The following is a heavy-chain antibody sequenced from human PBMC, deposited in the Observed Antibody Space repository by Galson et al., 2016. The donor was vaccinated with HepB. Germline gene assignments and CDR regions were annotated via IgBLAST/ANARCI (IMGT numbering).Heavy chain of an antibody. CDR1: GGSFNAYY. D-gene: IGHD2/OR15-2a*01. CDR3: ARGKIDYYAMDV. J-gene: IGHJ6*02. V-gene: IGHV4-34*01. CDR2: INYEST. Sequence: SETLSLTCAVYGGSFNAYYWTWIRQPPGKGLEWIGEINYESTNYKPSLKSRVTISVDTSKNQFSLQLNSVTPEDTAVYYCARGKIDYYAMDVWGQGTTVTVSS.